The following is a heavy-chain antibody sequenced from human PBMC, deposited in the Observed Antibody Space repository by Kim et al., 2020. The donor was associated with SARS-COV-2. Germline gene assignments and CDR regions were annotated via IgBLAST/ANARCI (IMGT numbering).Heavy chain of an antibody. J-gene: IGHJ6*03. Sequence: GGSLRLSCAASGFTFSSYGMHWVRQAPRKGLEWVAVIWYDGSNKYYADSVKGRFTISRDNSKNTLYLQMNSLRAEDTAVYYCARDLPVSAAVTDYMDVWGKGTTVTVSS. D-gene: IGHD2-2*01. CDR3: ARDLPVSAAVTDYMDV. CDR2: IWYDGSNK. V-gene: IGHV3-33*01. CDR1: GFTFSSYG.